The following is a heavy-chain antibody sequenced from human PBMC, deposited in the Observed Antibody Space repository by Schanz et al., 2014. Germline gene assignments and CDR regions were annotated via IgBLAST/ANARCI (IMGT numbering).Heavy chain of an antibody. D-gene: IGHD3-10*01. CDR2: ISAYNGNT. V-gene: IGHV1-18*01. J-gene: IGHJ4*02. Sequence: QVQLVQSGAEVKKPGATVKVSCKASGYIFINSGISWVRQAPGQGLEWMGWISAYNGNTKYPQKLQGRVTMTTDTSTSTAYMELRSLRSDDTAVEYCARGGYGSRSYREFDYWGQGTLVTGSS. CDR1: GYIFINSG. CDR3: ARGGYGSRSYREFDY.